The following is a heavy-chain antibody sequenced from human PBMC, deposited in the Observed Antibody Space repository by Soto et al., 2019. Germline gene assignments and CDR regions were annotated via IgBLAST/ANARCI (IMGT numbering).Heavy chain of an antibody. CDR2: IYPGDSDT. D-gene: IGHD2-2*01. J-gene: IGHJ5*02. CDR3: ARLAPPFSASEILNWFDP. V-gene: IGHV5-51*01. CDR1: GYSFTSYW. Sequence: GESLKISCKGSGYSFTSYWIGWVRQMPGKGLEWMGIIYPGDSDTRYSPSFQGQVTISADKSISTAYLQWSSLKASDTAMYYCARLAPPFSASEILNWFDPWGQGTLVTVSS.